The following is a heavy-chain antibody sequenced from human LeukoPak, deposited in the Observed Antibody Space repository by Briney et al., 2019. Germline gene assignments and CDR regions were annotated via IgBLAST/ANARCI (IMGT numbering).Heavy chain of an antibody. CDR1: GGTFSSYA. CDR3: AREGYCSGGSCYSRWFDP. CDR2: IIPIFGTA. V-gene: IGHV1-69*13. Sequence: SVKVSCKASGGTFSSYAISWVRQAPGQGLERMGGIIPIFGTANYAQKFQGRVTITADESTSTAYMELSSLRSEDTAVYYCAREGYCSGGSCYSRWFDPWGKGTLVTVSS. J-gene: IGHJ5*02. D-gene: IGHD2-15*01.